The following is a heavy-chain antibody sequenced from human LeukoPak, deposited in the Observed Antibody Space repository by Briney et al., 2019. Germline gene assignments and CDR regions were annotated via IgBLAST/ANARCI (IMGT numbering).Heavy chain of an antibody. J-gene: IGHJ4*02. CDR2: IIPILGIA. CDR3: ASGDSSSWYSVSY. Sequence: ASVKVSCKASGGTFSGYAISWVRQAPGQGLEWMGRIIPILGIANYAQKFQGRVTITADKSTSTAYMELSSLRSEDTAVYYCASGDSSSWYSVSYWGQGTLVTVSS. D-gene: IGHD6-13*01. CDR1: GGTFSGYA. V-gene: IGHV1-69*04.